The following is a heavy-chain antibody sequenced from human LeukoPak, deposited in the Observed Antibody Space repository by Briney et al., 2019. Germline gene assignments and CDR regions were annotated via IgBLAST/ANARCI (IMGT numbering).Heavy chain of an antibody. D-gene: IGHD5-18*01. V-gene: IGHV1-69*04. CDR1: GGTFSSYA. J-gene: IGHJ4*02. CDR2: IIPIFGIA. CDR3: ARFNTRDTAMVTGVFDY. Sequence: ASVKVSCKASGGTFSSYAISWVRQAPGQGLEWMGRIIPIFGIANYAQKFQGRVTITADKSTSTAYMELSSLRSEDTAVYYCARFNTRDTAMVTGVFDYWGQGTLVTVSS.